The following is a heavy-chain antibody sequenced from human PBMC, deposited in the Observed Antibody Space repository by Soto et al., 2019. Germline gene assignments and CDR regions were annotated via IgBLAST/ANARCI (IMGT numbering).Heavy chain of an antibody. V-gene: IGHV3-30-3*01. D-gene: IGHD2-2*03. CDR2: ISYDGSNK. J-gene: IGHJ6*02. CDR1: GFTFSSYA. CDR3: ARDHGYCSSTSCYSPYYYYGMDV. Sequence: PGGSLRLSCAAPGFTFSSYAMHWVRQAPGKGLEWVAVISYDGSNKYYADSVKGRFTISRDNSKNTLYLQMNSLRAEDTAVYYCARDHGYCSSTSCYSPYYYYGMDVWGQGTTVTVSS.